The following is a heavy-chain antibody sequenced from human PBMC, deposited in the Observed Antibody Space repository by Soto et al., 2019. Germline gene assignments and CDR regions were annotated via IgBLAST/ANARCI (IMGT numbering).Heavy chain of an antibody. V-gene: IGHV3-30-3*01. J-gene: IGHJ4*02. D-gene: IGHD3-3*01. CDR2: ISYDGSNK. Sequence: QVQLVESGGGVVQPGRSLRLSCAASGFTFSSYAMHWVRQAPGKGLEWVAVISYDGSNKYYADSVKGRFTISRDNSKNTLYLQMKSLRAEDTAVYYCARDRVNHWGQGTLVTVSS. CDR1: GFTFSSYA. CDR3: ARDRVNH.